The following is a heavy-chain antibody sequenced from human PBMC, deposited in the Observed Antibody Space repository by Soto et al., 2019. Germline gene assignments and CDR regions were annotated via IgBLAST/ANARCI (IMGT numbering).Heavy chain of an antibody. J-gene: IGHJ4*02. CDR1: GFTFSSFA. CDR2: ISDDGSNK. Sequence: QVQLVESGGGVVQPGRSLRLSCAASGFTFSSFAMHWVRQAPGKGLEWAAVISDDGSNKYYADSVKGRFTISRDNSKNTLYLQMNSLRGEDTAVYSCARVEQWLYIAKYWGQGTLVTVSS. D-gene: IGHD6-19*01. V-gene: IGHV3-30-3*01. CDR3: ARVEQWLYIAKY.